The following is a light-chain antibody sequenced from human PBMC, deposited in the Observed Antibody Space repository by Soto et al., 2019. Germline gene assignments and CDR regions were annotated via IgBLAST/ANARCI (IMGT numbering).Light chain of an antibody. J-gene: IGKJ3*01. CDR2: GAS. V-gene: IGKV3-15*01. CDR1: QSVSSD. CDR3: QQYNNWPLT. Sequence: EIVMTQSPATLSVSPGERATLSCRASQSVSSDLAWYQQKPGQAPRLLIYGASTRATGASTRATGIPARFSGSGSGTEFTLTISSLQSEDFAVSYCQQYNNWPLTFGPGTKVDIK.